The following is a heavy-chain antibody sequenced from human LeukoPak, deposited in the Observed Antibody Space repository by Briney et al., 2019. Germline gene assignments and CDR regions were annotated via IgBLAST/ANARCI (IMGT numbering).Heavy chain of an antibody. Sequence: GGSLRLSCAASGFTFSNAWMSWVRQAPGKGLEWVGRIKSKSDGGTTDYAAPVKGRFTISRDDSKNTLYLQMDSLKTEDTAVYYCITFSMIVVVITDWGQGTLVTVSS. CDR1: GFTFSNAW. CDR3: ITFSMIVVVITD. D-gene: IGHD3-22*01. V-gene: IGHV3-15*01. J-gene: IGHJ4*02. CDR2: IKSKSDGGTT.